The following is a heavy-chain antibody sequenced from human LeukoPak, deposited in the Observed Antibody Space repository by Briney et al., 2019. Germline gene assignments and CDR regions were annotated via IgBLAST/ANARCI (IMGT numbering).Heavy chain of an antibody. CDR2: INHSGST. D-gene: IGHD4-17*01. V-gene: IGHV4-34*01. CDR3: ARDPPATVVTPGDDY. J-gene: IGHJ4*02. Sequence: SETLSLTCAVYGGSFSGYYWSWLRQPPGKGLEWIGEINHSGSTNYNPSLKSRVTISVDTSKNQFSLKLSSVTAADTAVYYCARDPPATVVTPGDDYWGQGTLVTVSS. CDR1: GGSFSGYY.